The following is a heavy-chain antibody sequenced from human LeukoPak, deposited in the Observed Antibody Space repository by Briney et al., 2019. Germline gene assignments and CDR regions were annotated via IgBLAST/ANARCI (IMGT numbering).Heavy chain of an antibody. J-gene: IGHJ6*03. CDR3: ARVITLGYSGSYWYSYYYMDV. D-gene: IGHD1-26*01. CDR1: GYSISSGYY. Sequence: SETLSLTCTVSGYSISSGYYWGWIRQPPGKGLEWIGSIYHSGSTYYNPSLKSRVTISVDTSKNQFSLKLSSVTAADTAVYYCARVITLGYSGSYWYSYYYMDVWGKGTTVTVSS. V-gene: IGHV4-38-2*02. CDR2: IYHSGST.